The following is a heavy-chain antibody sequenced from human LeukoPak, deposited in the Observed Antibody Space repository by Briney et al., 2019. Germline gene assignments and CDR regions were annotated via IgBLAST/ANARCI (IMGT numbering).Heavy chain of an antibody. V-gene: IGHV3-53*01. CDR1: GFIVSNNY. J-gene: IGHJ6*02. Sequence: GGSLRLSCAVSGFIVSNNYMSWVRQAPGKGLEWVSVIYSGGSTYYADSVKGRFTISRDNSKNTVYLQMNSLRAEDTAVYYCARDVVGPNRWVYGMDVWGQGTTVTVSS. CDR2: IYSGGST. D-gene: IGHD3/OR15-3a*01. CDR3: ARDVVGPNRWVYGMDV.